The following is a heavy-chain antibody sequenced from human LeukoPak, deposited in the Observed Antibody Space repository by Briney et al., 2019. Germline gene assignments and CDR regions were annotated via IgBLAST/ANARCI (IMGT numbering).Heavy chain of an antibody. V-gene: IGHV3-48*01. D-gene: IGHD6-19*01. CDR2: ISSSSSTI. CDR1: GFTFSSYS. J-gene: IGHJ6*03. Sequence: PGGSLRLPCAASGFTFSSYSMNWVRQVPGKGLEWVSYISSSSSTIYYADSVKGRFTISRDNAKNSLYLQMNSLRAEDTAVYYCARVREYSSGWPNYYYYYMDVWGKGTTVTVSS. CDR3: ARVREYSSGWPNYYYYYMDV.